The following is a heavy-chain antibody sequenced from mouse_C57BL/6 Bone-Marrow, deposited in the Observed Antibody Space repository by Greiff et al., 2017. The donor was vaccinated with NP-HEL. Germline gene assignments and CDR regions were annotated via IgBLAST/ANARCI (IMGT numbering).Heavy chain of an antibody. CDR3: ARNRFGWFAY. Sequence: QVQLQQSGAELARPGASVKLSCKASGYTFTSYGISWVKQRTGQGLEWIGEIYPRSGNTYYNEKFKGQATLTADKSSSTAYMELRSLTSEDSAVYFCARNRFGWFAYWGQGTLVTVSA. CDR1: GYTFTSYG. J-gene: IGHJ3*01. D-gene: IGHD3-1*01. CDR2: IYPRSGNT. V-gene: IGHV1-81*01.